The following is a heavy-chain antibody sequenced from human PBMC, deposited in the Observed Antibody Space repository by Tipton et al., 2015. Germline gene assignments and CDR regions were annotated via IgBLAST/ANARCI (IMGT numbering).Heavy chain of an antibody. V-gene: IGHV1-8*02. D-gene: IGHD6-6*01. Sequence: QVQLVQSGAEVKKPGASVKVSCKASGYTFSSYGISWVRQAPGQGLEWMGWMNPNSGNTGYAQKFQGRVTMTRNTSISTANMELRSLRSDDTAVYYCAREYSGSSNWFDPWGQGTLVTVSS. CDR3: AREYSGSSNWFDP. J-gene: IGHJ5*02. CDR1: GYTFSSYG. CDR2: MNPNSGNT.